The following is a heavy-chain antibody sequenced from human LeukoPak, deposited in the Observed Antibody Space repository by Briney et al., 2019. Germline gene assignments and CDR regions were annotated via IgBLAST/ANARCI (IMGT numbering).Heavy chain of an antibody. CDR1: GFTFDDYA. D-gene: IGHD3-22*01. Sequence: PGGSLRLSCAASGFTFDDYAMHWVRQAPGKGLEWVSGISWNSGSIGYADSVKGRFTISRDNAKNSLYLQMNSLRAEDTVLYYCAKTQMVVVPRGPFDIWGQGTMVTVSS. CDR3: AKTQMVVVPRGPFDI. J-gene: IGHJ3*02. V-gene: IGHV3-9*01. CDR2: ISWNSGSI.